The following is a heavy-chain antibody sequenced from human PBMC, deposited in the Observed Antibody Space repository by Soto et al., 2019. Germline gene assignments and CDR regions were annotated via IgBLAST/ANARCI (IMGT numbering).Heavy chain of an antibody. V-gene: IGHV1-69*13. CDR2: IIPIFGTA. CDR3: AREHFYYDILTGYSDY. D-gene: IGHD3-9*01. Sequence: ASVKVSCKASGGTFSSYAISWVRQAPGQGLEWMGGIIPIFGTANYAQKFQGRVTITADESTSTAYMELSSLRSEDTAVYYCAREHFYYDILTGYSDYWGQGTLVTVSS. CDR1: GGTFSSYA. J-gene: IGHJ4*02.